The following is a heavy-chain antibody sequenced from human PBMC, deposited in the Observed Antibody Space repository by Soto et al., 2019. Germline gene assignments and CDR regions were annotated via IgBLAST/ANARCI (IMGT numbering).Heavy chain of an antibody. D-gene: IGHD4-17*01. CDR2: IKRDGSEK. Sequence: SLRLSCTASGFMFGIYWMTWVRHVPGKGLQWVANIKRDGSEKYYVDFVKGRFTISRDNADNSVFLDMNNLRVDDTATYYCARVRATDYEIDYWGQGALVTVSS. J-gene: IGHJ4*02. CDR3: ARVRATDYEIDY. V-gene: IGHV3-7*03. CDR1: GFMFGIYW.